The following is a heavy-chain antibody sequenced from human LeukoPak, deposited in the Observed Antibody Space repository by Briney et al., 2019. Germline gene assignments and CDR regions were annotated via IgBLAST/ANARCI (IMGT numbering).Heavy chain of an antibody. Sequence: GESLKIPCKGSGYSFTKYWIGWVRQMPGKGLEWMGIIYPGDSDTRYSPSFQGQVTISADKSISTAYLQWSSLKASDTAMYYCATHIGIVGAATPKYFDYWGQGTLVTVSS. V-gene: IGHV5-51*01. CDR1: GYSFTKYW. D-gene: IGHD1-26*01. CDR2: IYPGDSDT. J-gene: IGHJ4*02. CDR3: ATHIGIVGAATPKYFDY.